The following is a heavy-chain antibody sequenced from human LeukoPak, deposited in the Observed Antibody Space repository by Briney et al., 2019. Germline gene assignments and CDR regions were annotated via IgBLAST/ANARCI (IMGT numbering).Heavy chain of an antibody. J-gene: IGHJ3*02. Sequence: PSETLSLTCTVSGGSISSYYWSWIRQPPGKGLEWLGYIYYSGSTNYNPSLKSRVTISVATSKTQFSLKLSSVTAADTAVYYCARHGDTLAPFAFDIWGQGTMVTVSS. D-gene: IGHD7-27*01. V-gene: IGHV4-59*08. CDR2: IYYSGST. CDR1: GGSISSYY. CDR3: ARHGDTLAPFAFDI.